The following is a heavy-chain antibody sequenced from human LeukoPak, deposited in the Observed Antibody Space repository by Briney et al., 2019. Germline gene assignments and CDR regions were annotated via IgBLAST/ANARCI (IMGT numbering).Heavy chain of an antibody. CDR3: AKTPGINRYFDY. J-gene: IGHJ4*02. CDR2: ISGTGDVA. CDR1: GFTFNIYA. V-gene: IGHV3-23*01. D-gene: IGHD1-14*01. Sequence: LTGGSLRLSCAASGFTFNIYAMNWVRQAPGKGLEWVSFISGTGDVAYYADSVEGRFTVSRDNSKSTLYLQMDSLRDEDTAVYCCAKTPGINRYFDYWGQGTLVTVSS.